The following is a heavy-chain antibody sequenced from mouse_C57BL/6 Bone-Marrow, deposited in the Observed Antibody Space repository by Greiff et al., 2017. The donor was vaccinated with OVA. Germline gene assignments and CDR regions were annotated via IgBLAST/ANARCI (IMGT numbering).Heavy chain of an antibody. Sequence: VQLVESGAELAKPGASVKLSCKASGYTFTSYWMHWVKQRPGQGLEWIGYINPSSGYTKYNQKFKDKATLTADKSSSTAYMQLSSLTYEDSAVYNCVKDYASSASMDYWGQGTSVTVSS. V-gene: IGHV1-7*01. CDR2: INPSSGYT. D-gene: IGHD1-1*01. CDR3: VKDYASSASMDY. CDR1: GYTFTSYW. J-gene: IGHJ4*01.